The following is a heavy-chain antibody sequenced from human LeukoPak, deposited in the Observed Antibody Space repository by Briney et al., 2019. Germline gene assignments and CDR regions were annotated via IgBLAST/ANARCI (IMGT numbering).Heavy chain of an antibody. Sequence: SETPSLTCTVSGGSVSSGSYYWGWIRQPPGKGLEWIGNIYYSGSTYYNPSLKSRVTMAVDPSNNQFSLKLNSVTDTDTAVFFCARGTNTGSYSYWGQGTLVTVSS. CDR2: IYYSGST. CDR3: ARGTNTGSYSY. V-gene: IGHV4-39*01. D-gene: IGHD1-26*01. J-gene: IGHJ4*02. CDR1: GGSVSSGSYY.